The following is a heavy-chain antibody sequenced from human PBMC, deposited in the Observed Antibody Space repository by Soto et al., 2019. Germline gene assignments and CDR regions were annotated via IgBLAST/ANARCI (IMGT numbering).Heavy chain of an antibody. Sequence: EVQLVESGGGLVKPGESLRLSCAASGFAFSSAWMDWVRQPPGKGLEWVGHIRGRTSGGTADYAAPVEGRFTISRDDSKNTLYLQMNSLKTEDTAVHYCTWKGATFVYWGQGTLVTVSS. D-gene: IGHD1-26*01. V-gene: IGHV3-15*01. CDR3: TWKGATFVY. CDR1: GFAFSSAW. J-gene: IGHJ4*02. CDR2: IRGRTSGGTA.